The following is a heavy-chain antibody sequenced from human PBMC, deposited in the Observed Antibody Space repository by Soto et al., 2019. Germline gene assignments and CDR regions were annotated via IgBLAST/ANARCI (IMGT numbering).Heavy chain of an antibody. J-gene: IGHJ4*02. CDR2: IKSKTDGGTT. CDR1: GFTFSNAW. Sequence: PGGSLRLSCAASGFTFSNAWMSWVRQAPGKGLEWVGRIKSKTDGGTTDYAAPVKGRFTISRDDSKNTLYLQMNSLGAEDTAIYYCAKGRSITETAALNYWGQGTLVTVSS. D-gene: IGHD1-20*01. V-gene: IGHV3-15*01. CDR3: AKGRSITETAALNY.